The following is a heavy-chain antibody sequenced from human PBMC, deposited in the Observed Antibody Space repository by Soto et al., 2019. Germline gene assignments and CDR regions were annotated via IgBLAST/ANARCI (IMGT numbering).Heavy chain of an antibody. V-gene: IGHV1-69*04. CDR3: ARDWDYGDYYYYGMDV. D-gene: IGHD4-17*01. Sequence: SVKVSCKASGGTFSSYTISWVRQAPGQGLEWMGRIIPILGIANYAQKFQGRVTITADKSTSTAYMELSSLRSEDTAVYYCARDWDYGDYYYYGMDVWGQGTTVTVSS. CDR1: GGTFSSYT. CDR2: IIPILGIA. J-gene: IGHJ6*02.